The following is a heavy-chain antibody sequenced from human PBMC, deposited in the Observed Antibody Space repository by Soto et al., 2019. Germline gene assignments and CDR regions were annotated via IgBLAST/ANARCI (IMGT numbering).Heavy chain of an antibody. J-gene: IGHJ5*02. CDR1: GGSISSSSYY. D-gene: IGHD6-13*01. V-gene: IGHV4-39*01. Sequence: QLQLQESGPGLVKPSETLSLTCTVSGGSISSSSYYWGWIRQPPGKGLEWIGSIYYSGSTYYNPHIKSRVPKSVDTAKNQFSLKLSSVTAADTAVYYCARAGYSSSWRSNWFDPWGQGTLVTVSS. CDR2: IYYSGST. CDR3: ARAGYSSSWRSNWFDP.